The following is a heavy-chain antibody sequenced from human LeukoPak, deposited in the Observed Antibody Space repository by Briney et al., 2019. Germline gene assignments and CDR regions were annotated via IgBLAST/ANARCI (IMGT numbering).Heavy chain of an antibody. CDR2: IWYDGSNK. J-gene: IGHJ4*02. D-gene: IGHD3-10*01. CDR3: ARDRDRFFDY. CDR1: GFTFSSYG. V-gene: IGHV3-33*01. Sequence: GGSLRLSCAASGFTFSSYGMHWVRPAPGKGREWVAVIWYDGSNKYYADSLKGRFTISRDNSKNTLYLQMNSLRAEDTAVYYCARDRDRFFDYWGQGTLVTVSS.